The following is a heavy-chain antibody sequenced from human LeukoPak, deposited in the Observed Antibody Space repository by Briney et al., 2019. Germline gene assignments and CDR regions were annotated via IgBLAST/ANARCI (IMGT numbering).Heavy chain of an antibody. CDR2: IDSDGSGT. Sequence: GGSLRLSCAASGFTFSNYWMHWVRQVPGKGLVWVSRIDSDGSGTVYAASVKGRFTISRDNAKNMLYPQMNSLRAEDTAVYYCARGPVGLSALDSWGQGTLVTVSS. D-gene: IGHD2-15*01. CDR3: ARGPVGLSALDS. V-gene: IGHV3-74*01. CDR1: GFTFSNYW. J-gene: IGHJ4*02.